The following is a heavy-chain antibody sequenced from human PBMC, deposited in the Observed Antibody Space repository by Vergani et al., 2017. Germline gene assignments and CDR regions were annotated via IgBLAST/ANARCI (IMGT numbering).Heavy chain of an antibody. V-gene: IGHV4-39*01. CDR3: ARVPLTYYYDSSGYQNHDAFDI. CDR1: GGSISSSSYY. J-gene: IGHJ3*02. D-gene: IGHD3-22*01. CDR2: IYYSGST. Sequence: QLQLQESGPGLVKPSETLSLTCTVSGGSISSSSYYWGWIRQPPGKGLEWIGSIYYSGSTYYNPSLKSRVTISVDTSKNQFSLKLSSVTAADTAVYYCARVPLTYYYDSSGYQNHDAFDIWGQGTMVTVSS.